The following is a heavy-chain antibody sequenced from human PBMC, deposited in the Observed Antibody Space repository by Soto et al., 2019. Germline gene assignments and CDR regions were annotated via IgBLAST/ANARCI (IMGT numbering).Heavy chain of an antibody. CDR2: INHSGST. D-gene: IGHD6-13*01. J-gene: IGHJ5*02. CDR1: GGSFSGYY. V-gene: IGHV4-34*01. CDR3: ANRLSLESSSWFHNWFDP. Sequence: QVQLQQWGAGLLKPSETLSLTCAVYGGSFSGYYWSWIRQPPEKGLEWIGEINHSGSTNYNPSLKSRVTISVDTSKNQLSLKLTSVTAADTAVYYCANRLSLESSSWFHNWFDPWGQGTLVTVSS.